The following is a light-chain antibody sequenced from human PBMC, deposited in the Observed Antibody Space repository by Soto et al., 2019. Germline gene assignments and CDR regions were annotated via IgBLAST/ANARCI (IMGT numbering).Light chain of an antibody. CDR2: DAS. J-gene: IGKJ2*01. Sequence: DIQMTQSPSTLSASVGDRVTITCRASQSISSWLAWYQQKPGKAPKVLIYDASSLESGVPSRFSGSGSGTEFTLTISSLQPEDFASYYCQQSYNLPYTFGQGTKLEIK. V-gene: IGKV1-5*01. CDR3: QQSYNLPYT. CDR1: QSISSW.